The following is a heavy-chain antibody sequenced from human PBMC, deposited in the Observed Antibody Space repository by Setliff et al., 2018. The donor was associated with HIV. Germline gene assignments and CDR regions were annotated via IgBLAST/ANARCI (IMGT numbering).Heavy chain of an antibody. J-gene: IGHJ1*01. Sequence: SETLSLTCAVYGGSFSGYYCSWIRQPPGKGLEWIGEINHSGSTNYSPSLKSRVTISVDTSKNQFSLKLSSVTAADTAMYYCARGGSWYGKYFQRWGQGTLVTVSS. CDR2: INHSGST. CDR3: ARGGSWYGKYFQR. D-gene: IGHD6-13*01. CDR1: GGSFSGYY. V-gene: IGHV4-34*01.